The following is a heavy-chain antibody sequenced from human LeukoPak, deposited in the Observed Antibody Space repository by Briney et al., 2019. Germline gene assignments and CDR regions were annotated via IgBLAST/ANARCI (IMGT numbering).Heavy chain of an antibody. J-gene: IGHJ6*01. D-gene: IGHD3-10*02. Sequence: GRSLRLSCAASGFTFSRHGMHWVRQAPGKGLEWVAVMWYDGSNKYYADSVKGRFTISRDNSKNTLYLQMNSLRAEDTALYYCARDLHYYVAMDVWGQGTTVTVSS. CDR3: ARDLHYYVAMDV. CDR1: GFTFSRHG. V-gene: IGHV3-33*01. CDR2: MWYDGSNK.